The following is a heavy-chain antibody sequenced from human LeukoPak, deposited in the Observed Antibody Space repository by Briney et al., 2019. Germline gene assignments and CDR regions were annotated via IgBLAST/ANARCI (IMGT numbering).Heavy chain of an antibody. CDR3: ARDSGWFRFDY. Sequence: PGGSLRLSCAASGFTFSSYSMNWVRQAPGKGLEWVANIKQDGSDKYYVDSVRGRFAISRDNAKSSLFLQMNSLRAEDTAVYYCARDSGWFRFDYWGQGTLVTVSS. CDR1: GFTFSSYS. CDR2: IKQDGSDK. J-gene: IGHJ4*02. V-gene: IGHV3-7*03. D-gene: IGHD6-13*01.